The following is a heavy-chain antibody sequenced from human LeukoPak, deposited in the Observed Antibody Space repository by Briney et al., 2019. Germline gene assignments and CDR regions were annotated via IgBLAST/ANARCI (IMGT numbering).Heavy chain of an antibody. Sequence: GASVKVTCKPSGYTFTGYCLNWVRQAPGLGLEWMGWINPNSGRTKFAQKIQDRVTMTRDTSISTAYMELSRLRSDDTAVYYCARAHDLDYWGQGTLVTVSS. V-gene: IGHV1-2*02. CDR1: GYTFTGYC. CDR2: INPNSGRT. J-gene: IGHJ4*02. D-gene: IGHD3-16*01. CDR3: ARAHDLDY.